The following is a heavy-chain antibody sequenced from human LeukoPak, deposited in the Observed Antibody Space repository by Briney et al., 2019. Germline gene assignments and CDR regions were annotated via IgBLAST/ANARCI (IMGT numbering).Heavy chain of an antibody. CDR2: IYPNDFDI. V-gene: IGHV5-51*01. D-gene: IGHD6-13*01. CDR1: GYSFPNYW. Sequence: GESLKISCKGSGYSFPNYWIGWVRQTPGKGLEWMGIIYPNDFDIRYSPSFRGQVTISADKSITTVYLQWNSLKASDTAIYYCARWGEYSSSPPGHWGQGTLVTVSS. J-gene: IGHJ4*02. CDR3: ARWGEYSSSPPGH.